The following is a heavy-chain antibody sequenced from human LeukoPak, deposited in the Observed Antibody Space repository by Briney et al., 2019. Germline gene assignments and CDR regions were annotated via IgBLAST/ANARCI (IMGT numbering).Heavy chain of an antibody. J-gene: IGHJ3*02. V-gene: IGHV1-18*01. Sequence: ASVKVSCKASGYTFTNYGIGWVRQAPGQGLEWMGWISGYNGDTNYARKLQGRVTMTTDTSTTTAYMELKSLGSDDTAVYYCARDFYDFWSGYRLHAFDIWGQGTMVSVSS. D-gene: IGHD3-3*01. CDR1: GYTFTNYG. CDR2: ISGYNGDT. CDR3: ARDFYDFWSGYRLHAFDI.